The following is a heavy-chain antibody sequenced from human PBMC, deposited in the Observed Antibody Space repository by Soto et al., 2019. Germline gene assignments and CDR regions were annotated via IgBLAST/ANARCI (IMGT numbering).Heavy chain of an antibody. CDR3: AMSRSVDYYYGMDV. J-gene: IGHJ6*02. Sequence: SVKVSCKASGGTFSSYAISWVRQAPGQGLEWMGGIIPIFGTANYAQKFQGRVTITADESTSTAYMELSSLRSEDTAVYYCAMSRSVDYYYGMDVWGQGTTVTVS. D-gene: IGHD3-3*01. CDR1: GGTFSSYA. CDR2: IIPIFGTA. V-gene: IGHV1-69*13.